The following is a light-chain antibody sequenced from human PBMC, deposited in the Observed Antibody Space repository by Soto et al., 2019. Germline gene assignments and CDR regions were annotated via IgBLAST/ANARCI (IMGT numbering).Light chain of an antibody. Sequence: ETELTQSPATLSVSPGERATLSCRARQSVYVNLAWYQHKPGQSPRLLIYGASTTATGVPARFGGSGSGTEFTLNISNLQAEDSAVYYCHQYNNWPLGPFGPGTKVEIK. CDR1: QSVYVN. J-gene: IGKJ1*01. CDR2: GAS. CDR3: HQYNNWPLGP. V-gene: IGKV3-15*01.